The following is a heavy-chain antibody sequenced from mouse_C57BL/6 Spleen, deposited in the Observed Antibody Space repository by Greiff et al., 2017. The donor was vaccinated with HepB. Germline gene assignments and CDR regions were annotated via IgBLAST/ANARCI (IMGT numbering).Heavy chain of an antibody. V-gene: IGHV5-17*01. J-gene: IGHJ2*01. CDR2: ISSGSSTI. CDR1: GFTFSDYG. D-gene: IGHD4-1*01. CDR3: ARQWDVGYFDY. Sequence: EVQVVESGGGLVKPGGSLKLSCAASGFTFSDYGMHWVRQAPEKGLEWVAYISSGSSTIYYADTVKGRFTISRDNAKNTLFLQMTSLRYEDTAMYYCARQWDVGYFDYWGQGTTLTVSS.